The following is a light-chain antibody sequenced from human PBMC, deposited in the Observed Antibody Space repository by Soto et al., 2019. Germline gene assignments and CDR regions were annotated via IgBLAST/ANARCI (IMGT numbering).Light chain of an antibody. CDR2: GAS. CDR3: QQSYSHPRT. V-gene: IGKV3-20*01. CDR1: QSLTSDY. J-gene: IGKJ1*01. Sequence: EIVLTQSPGTLSLSPGERATLSCRASQSLTSDYLAWYQQKPGQTPRLLIHGASSRATGIPARFSGSGSGTEFTLTISALQPEDFATYYCQQSYSHPRTFGQGTKVDIK.